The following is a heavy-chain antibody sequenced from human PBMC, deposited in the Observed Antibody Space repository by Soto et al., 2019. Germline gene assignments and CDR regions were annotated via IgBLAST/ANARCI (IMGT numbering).Heavy chain of an antibody. CDR2: ISGSGGSR. J-gene: IGHJ6*02. Sequence: EVQLLESGGGLVQPGGSLRLSCAASGFPLSSYAMSWVRQAPGKGLEWVSAISGSGGSRYYADSVKGRFTISRDNSKNTLYLQMNSLRAEDTAVYYCAQDFQNGMDVWGQGTTVTVSS. CDR3: AQDFQNGMDV. CDR1: GFPLSSYA. V-gene: IGHV3-23*01.